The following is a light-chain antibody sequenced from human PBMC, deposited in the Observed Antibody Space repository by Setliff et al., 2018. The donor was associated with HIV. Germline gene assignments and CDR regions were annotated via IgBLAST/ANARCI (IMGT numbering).Light chain of an antibody. CDR1: SSDIGRYNL. CDR2: QAT. V-gene: IGLV2-23*01. J-gene: IGLJ1*01. CDR3: CSDTGSNTYV. Sequence: QSALTQPASVSGSPGQSITISCTGSSSDIGRYNLVSWYQQHPGKAPKLMIYQATKRPSGVSNRFSGSKSGNTASLTISGLQAEDEADYYCCSDTGSNTYVFGTGTKVTVL.